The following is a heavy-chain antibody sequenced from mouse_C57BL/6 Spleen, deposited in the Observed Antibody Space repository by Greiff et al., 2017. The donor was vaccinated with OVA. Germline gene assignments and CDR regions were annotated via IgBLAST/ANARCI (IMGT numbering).Heavy chain of an antibody. CDR1: GYTFTSYW. J-gene: IGHJ1*03. D-gene: IGHD2-3*01. Sequence: QVQLKQPGAELVKPGASVKLSCKASGYTFTSYWMHWVKQRPGRGLEWIGRIDPNSGGTKYNEKFKSKATLTVDKPSSTAYMQLSSLTSEDSAVYYCAREGYYDWYFDVWGTGTTVTVSS. CDR3: AREGYYDWYFDV. V-gene: IGHV1-72*01. CDR2: IDPNSGGT.